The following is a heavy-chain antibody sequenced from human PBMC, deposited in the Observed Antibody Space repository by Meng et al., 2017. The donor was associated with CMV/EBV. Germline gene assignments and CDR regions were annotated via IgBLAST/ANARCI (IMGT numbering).Heavy chain of an antibody. CDR1: RFTFSSYA. Sequence: GGSLRLSCAASRFTFSSYAMHWVRQAPGKGLEWVAVISYDGSNKYYADSVKGRFTISRDNSKNTLYLQMNSLRAEDTAVYYCARTLDGYSYGSPAFYYYYYGMDVWGQGTTVTVSS. V-gene: IGHV3-30-3*01. J-gene: IGHJ6*02. CDR2: ISYDGSNK. D-gene: IGHD5-18*01. CDR3: ARTLDGYSYGSPAFYYYYYGMDV.